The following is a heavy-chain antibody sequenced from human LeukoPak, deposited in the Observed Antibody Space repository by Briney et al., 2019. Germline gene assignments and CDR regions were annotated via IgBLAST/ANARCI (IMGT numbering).Heavy chain of an antibody. CDR3: GYEDQYYYGSGSYHRAFDY. D-gene: IGHD3-10*01. CDR2: IGGGGGTT. CDR1: GFTFSTYA. J-gene: IGHJ4*02. V-gene: IGHV3-23*01. Sequence: PGGSLRLSCAASGFTFSTYAMNWVRQAPGKGLEWVSAIGGGGGTTYYADSVKGRFTISRDNSKNMLYLQMNSLRAEDTAVYYCGYEDQYYYGSGSYHRAFDYWGRGTLVTVSS.